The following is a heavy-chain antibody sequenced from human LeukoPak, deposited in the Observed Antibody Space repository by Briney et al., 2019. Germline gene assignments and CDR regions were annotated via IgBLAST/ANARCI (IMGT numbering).Heavy chain of an antibody. CDR2: IYSGGST. D-gene: IGHD5-18*01. V-gene: IGHV3-66*02. CDR1: GFTVSSNY. Sequence: GGSLRLSCAASGFTVSSNYMSWVRQAPGKGLEWVSVIYSGGSTYYADSVKGRFTISRDNSKNTLYFQMNSLRAEDTAVYYCARVTAMVLKYYYYMDVWGKGTTVTVSS. J-gene: IGHJ6*03. CDR3: ARVTAMVLKYYYYMDV.